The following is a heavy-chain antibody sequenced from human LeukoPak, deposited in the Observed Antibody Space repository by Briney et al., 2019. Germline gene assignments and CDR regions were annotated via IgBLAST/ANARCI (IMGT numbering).Heavy chain of an antibody. J-gene: IGHJ4*02. CDR2: IDWSGAAS. D-gene: IGHD2-21*02. V-gene: IGHV3-20*04. CDR3: ARDLSATWYSLGY. Sequence: PGGSLRLSCVGAGLSNADYGMSWVRQVTGKGLEWVSGIDWSGAASEYADSVKGRFTISRDNAKNSLYLQMNTLRPEDTGVYYCARDLSATWYSLGYWGQGTLVTVSS. CDR1: GLSNADYG.